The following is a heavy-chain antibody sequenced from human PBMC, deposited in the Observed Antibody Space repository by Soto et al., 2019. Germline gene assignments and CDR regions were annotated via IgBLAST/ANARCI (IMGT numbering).Heavy chain of an antibody. J-gene: IGHJ4*02. D-gene: IGHD3-3*01. CDR1: GYTFTDYA. Sequence: ASVKVSCKASGYTFTDYAIQWVRQAPGQRLEWMGWINAGNGNTKYSQKFQGRVTITRDTSTSTAYIELSSLRSEDTAVYYCAREHDFWIGYFVDYWGQGTLVTVSS. V-gene: IGHV1-3*01. CDR3: AREHDFWIGYFVDY. CDR2: INAGNGNT.